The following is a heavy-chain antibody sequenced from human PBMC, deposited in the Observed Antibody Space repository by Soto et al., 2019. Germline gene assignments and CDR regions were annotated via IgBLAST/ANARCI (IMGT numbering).Heavy chain of an antibody. D-gene: IGHD3-22*01. Sequence: SETLSLTCTVSGGSISGYYWSWIRQPPGKGLEWIGYMYNTGSTVYNPSFKSRVTISVDTSKNQFSLKLSSVTAADTAIYYCARSNSGYYKWFDPWGQGTLVTVSS. CDR2: MYNTGST. V-gene: IGHV4-59*08. CDR1: GGSISGYY. J-gene: IGHJ5*02. CDR3: ARSNSGYYKWFDP.